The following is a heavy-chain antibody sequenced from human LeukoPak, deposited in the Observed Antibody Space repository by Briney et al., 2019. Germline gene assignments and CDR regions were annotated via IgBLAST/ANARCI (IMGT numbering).Heavy chain of an antibody. CDR2: IYYSGST. D-gene: IGHD3-22*01. Sequence: SETLSLTCTVSGYSIRSSYYWGWIRQPPGKGLEWIGSIYYSGSTYYNPSLKSRVTISVDTSKNQFSLKLSSVTAADTAVYYCARERRDDSSGYYFPSWGQGTLVTVSS. V-gene: IGHV4-38-2*02. CDR1: GYSIRSSYY. CDR3: ARERRDDSSGYYFPS. J-gene: IGHJ5*02.